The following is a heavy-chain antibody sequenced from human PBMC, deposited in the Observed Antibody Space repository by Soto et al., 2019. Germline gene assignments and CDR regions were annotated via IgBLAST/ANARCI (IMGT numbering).Heavy chain of an antibody. CDR3: ARDHGLSSYAFDI. Sequence: EVQLVESGGGLVKPGGSLRLSCAASGFTFSSYSMNWVRQAPGKGLEWVSSISSSSSYIYYADSVKGRFTIPRDNAKSSLYLQMNSLRAEDTAVYYCARDHGLSSYAFDIWGQGTMVTVSS. CDR2: ISSSSSYI. D-gene: IGHD2-15*01. J-gene: IGHJ3*02. CDR1: GFTFSSYS. V-gene: IGHV3-21*01.